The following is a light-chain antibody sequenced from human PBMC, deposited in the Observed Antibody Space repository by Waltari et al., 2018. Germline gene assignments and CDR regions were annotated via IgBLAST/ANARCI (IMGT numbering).Light chain of an antibody. V-gene: IGKV1-9*01. Sequence: IQLTQSPSFLSASVADRVTITCRASQTISIYLAWYQQKPGKAPKLLIYAASTLQRGVPSRFSGSASGTEFSLTISSLQPEDSATYYCQQLNSYRYTFGQGTKLEIK. CDR1: QTISIY. J-gene: IGKJ2*01. CDR2: AAS. CDR3: QQLNSYRYT.